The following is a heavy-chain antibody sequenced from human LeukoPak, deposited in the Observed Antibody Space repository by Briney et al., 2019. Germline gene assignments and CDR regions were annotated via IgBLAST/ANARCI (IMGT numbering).Heavy chain of an antibody. D-gene: IGHD3-22*01. V-gene: IGHV3-7*01. J-gene: IGHJ4*02. Sequence: GGSLRLSCAASGFTFSSYWMSWVRQAPGKGLEWVANIKKDGSEKYYVDSVKGRFTISRDNAKNSLYLQMNSLRAEDTAVYYCARAESYYDSSGYYEEVFDYWGQGTLVTVSS. CDR1: GFTFSSYW. CDR2: IKKDGSEK. CDR3: ARAESYYDSSGYYEEVFDY.